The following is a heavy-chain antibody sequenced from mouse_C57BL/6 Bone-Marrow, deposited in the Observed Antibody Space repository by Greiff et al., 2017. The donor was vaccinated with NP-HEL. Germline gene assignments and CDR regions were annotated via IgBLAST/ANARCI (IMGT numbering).Heavy chain of an antibody. D-gene: IGHD1-1*01. V-gene: IGHV14-4*01. CDR1: GFNIKDDY. CDR3: TRVATRYFDV. Sequence: VQLQQSGAELVRPGASVKLSCTASGFNIKDDYMHWVKQRPEQGLEWIGWIDPENGDTEYASKFQGKATITADTSSNTAYLQLSSLTSEDTAVYYCTRVATRYFDVWGKGTTVTVSS. J-gene: IGHJ1*03. CDR2: IDPENGDT.